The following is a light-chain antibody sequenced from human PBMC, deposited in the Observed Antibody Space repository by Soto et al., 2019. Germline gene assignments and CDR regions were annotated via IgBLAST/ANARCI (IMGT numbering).Light chain of an antibody. CDR3: QQFGTSPYT. CDR2: GAS. CDR1: QSVSTSY. V-gene: IGKV3-20*01. J-gene: IGKJ2*01. Sequence: EIVLTQSPGTLSVSPGERATLSCRASQSVSTSYLARYQQKPGQAPRLLIHGASSRASGIPDRFSGSGSGTDFTLTISRLEPEDFAVYYCQQFGTSPYTFGQGTKVDIK.